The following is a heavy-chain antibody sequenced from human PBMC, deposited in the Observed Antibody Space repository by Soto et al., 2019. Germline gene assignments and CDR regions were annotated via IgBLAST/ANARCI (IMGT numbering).Heavy chain of an antibody. CDR1: GFTFSSYG. Sequence: QVQLVESGGGVVQPGRSRRLSCAASGFTFSSYGMHWVRQAPGKGLEWVAVISYDGSNKYYADSVKGRFTISRDNSKNTLYLQMNSLRAEDTAVYYCATDRYSYGHFDYWGQGTLVTVSS. J-gene: IGHJ4*02. CDR2: ISYDGSNK. V-gene: IGHV3-30*03. D-gene: IGHD5-18*01. CDR3: ATDRYSYGHFDY.